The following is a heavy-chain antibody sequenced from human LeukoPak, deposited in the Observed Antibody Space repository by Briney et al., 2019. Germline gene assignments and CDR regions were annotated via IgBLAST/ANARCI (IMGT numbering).Heavy chain of an antibody. CDR2: IYYSGST. Sequence: SETLSLTCTVSGGSISSYYWSWIRQPPGKGLEWIGYIYYSGSTNYNPSLKSRVTMSVDTSKNQFSLKLSSVTAADTAVYYCARAICSGGSCRRANYYYMDVWGKGTTVTISS. D-gene: IGHD2-15*01. CDR1: GGSISSYY. J-gene: IGHJ6*03. CDR3: ARAICSGGSCRRANYYYMDV. V-gene: IGHV4-59*01.